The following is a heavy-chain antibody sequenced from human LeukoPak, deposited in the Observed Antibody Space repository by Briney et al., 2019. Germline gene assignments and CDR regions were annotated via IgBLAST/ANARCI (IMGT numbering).Heavy chain of an antibody. J-gene: IGHJ4*02. D-gene: IGHD4-17*01. V-gene: IGHV3-48*03. CDR3: ARVYGDYLDY. Sequence: GGSLRLSCAASGFTFSSYEMNWVRQAPGKGLEWVSYISSSGSTIYYADSVKGRFTISRDNAKNSLYLQMNSLRAEDTAVYYCARVYGDYLDYWGQGTLVTVSS. CDR1: GFTFSSYE. CDR2: ISSSGSTI.